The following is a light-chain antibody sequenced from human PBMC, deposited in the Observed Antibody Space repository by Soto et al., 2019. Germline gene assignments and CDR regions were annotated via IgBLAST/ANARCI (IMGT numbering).Light chain of an antibody. CDR2: GAS. Sequence: EIVLTQSPGTLSLSPGERATLSCRASQSVSSSYLAWYQQKPGQAPRLLIYGASSRATGIPHRFSGSGCGTDFTLTISRLEPEDFAVYYCQQYGSSLFTFGPGTKVDIK. V-gene: IGKV3-20*01. J-gene: IGKJ3*01. CDR1: QSVSSSY. CDR3: QQYGSSLFT.